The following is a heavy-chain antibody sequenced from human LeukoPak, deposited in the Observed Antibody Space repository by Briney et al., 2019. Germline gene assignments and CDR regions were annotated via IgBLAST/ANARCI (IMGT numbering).Heavy chain of an antibody. J-gene: IGHJ5*02. V-gene: IGHV4-30-2*01. D-gene: IGHD1-26*01. Sequence: PSETLSLTCAVSGGSISSGGYSWSCIRQPPGKGLEWIGYIYHSGSTYYNPSLKSRVTISVDRSKNQFSLKLSSVTAADTAVYYCARVSIVGATPSWFDPWGQGTLVTVSS. CDR3: ARVSIVGATPSWFDP. CDR1: GGSISSGGYS. CDR2: IYHSGST.